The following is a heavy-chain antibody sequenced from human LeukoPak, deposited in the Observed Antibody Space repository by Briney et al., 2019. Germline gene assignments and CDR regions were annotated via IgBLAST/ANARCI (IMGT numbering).Heavy chain of an antibody. J-gene: IGHJ4*02. CDR3: ARVQQELMWYYFDY. V-gene: IGHV3-20*04. CDR1: GFTFDDYG. CDR2: INWNGGST. Sequence: RPGGSLRLSCAASGFTFDDYGMSWVRQAPGKGLEWVSGINWNGGSTGYADSVKGRFTISRDNAKNSLYLQMNSLRVEDSALYYCARVQQELMWYYFDYWGQGTLVTVSS. D-gene: IGHD1-1*01.